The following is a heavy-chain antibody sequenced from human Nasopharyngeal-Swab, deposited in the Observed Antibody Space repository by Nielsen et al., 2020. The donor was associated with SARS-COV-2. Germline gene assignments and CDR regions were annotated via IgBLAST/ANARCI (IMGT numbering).Heavy chain of an antibody. V-gene: IGHV3-30*18. Sequence: WIRQPPGKGLEWVAVISYDGSNKYYADSVKGRFTISRDNSKNTLYLQMNSLRAEDTAVYYCAKGPHHYYGSGSYYPAFDIWGRGTMVTVSS. D-gene: IGHD3-10*01. CDR2: ISYDGSNK. J-gene: IGHJ3*02. CDR3: AKGPHHYYGSGSYYPAFDI.